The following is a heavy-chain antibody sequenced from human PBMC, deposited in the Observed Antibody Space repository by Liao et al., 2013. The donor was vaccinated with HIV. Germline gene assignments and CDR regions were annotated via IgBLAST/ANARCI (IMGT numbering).Heavy chain of an antibody. D-gene: IGHD3-3*01. CDR2: INHSGSA. CDR1: GRSSGESY. CDR3: ARCPLGSGYCPFDY. J-gene: IGHJ4*02. V-gene: IGHV4-34*01. Sequence: QVQLQQWGAGLLKPSETLSLTCAVYGRSSGESYWSWIRQPPGKGLEWIGEINHSGSAIYNPSLKSRVTISLDTSKNQFSLKLTSVTAADTAVYYCARCPLGSGYCPFDYWGQGTLVTVSS.